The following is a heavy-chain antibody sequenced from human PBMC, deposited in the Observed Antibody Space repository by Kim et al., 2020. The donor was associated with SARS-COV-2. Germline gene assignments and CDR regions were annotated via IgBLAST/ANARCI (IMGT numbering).Heavy chain of an antibody. Sequence: ASVKGRFTIARDDSKNAAYLQMNSLKTEDTAVYYCTRRVYYGSGSPGGFAWGQGTLVTVSS. V-gene: IGHV3-73*01. CDR3: TRRVYYGSGSPGGFA. D-gene: IGHD3-10*01. J-gene: IGHJ4*02.